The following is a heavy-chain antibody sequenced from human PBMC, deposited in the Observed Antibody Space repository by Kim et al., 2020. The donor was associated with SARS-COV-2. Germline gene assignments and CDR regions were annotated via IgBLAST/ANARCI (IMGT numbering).Heavy chain of an antibody. CDR3: ARTLRAAAATYYYYGMDV. CDR2: IYYSGST. CDR1: GGSISSSSYY. D-gene: IGHD6-13*01. Sequence: SETLSLTCTVSGGSISSSSYYWGWIRQPPGKGLEWIGSIYYSGSTYYNPSLKSRVTISVDTSKNQFSLKLSSVTAADTAVYYCARTLRAAAATYYYYGMDVWGQGTTVTVSS. V-gene: IGHV4-39*01. J-gene: IGHJ6*02.